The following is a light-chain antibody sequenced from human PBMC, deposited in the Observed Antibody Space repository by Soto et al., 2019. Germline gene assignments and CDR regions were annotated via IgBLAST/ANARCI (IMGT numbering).Light chain of an antibody. Sequence: QSALTQPASVSGSPGQSITISCTGTSSDVGSYNLVSWYQQHPGKAPKLMIYEGSKRPSGLSNRFSGSKSGTSASLAISGLQSEDEADYYCAAWDDSLNGVLIGGGTKLTVL. J-gene: IGLJ2*01. CDR3: AAWDDSLNGVL. CDR1: SSDVGSYNL. V-gene: IGLV2-14*02. CDR2: EGS.